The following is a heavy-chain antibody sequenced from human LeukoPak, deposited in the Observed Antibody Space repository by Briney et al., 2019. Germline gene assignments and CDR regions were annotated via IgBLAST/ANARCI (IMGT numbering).Heavy chain of an antibody. CDR3: AKDAWIVVVFYYFDY. CDR2: ISGSGGST. D-gene: IGHD3-22*01. Sequence: GGSLRLSCAASGFTFSSYAMSWVRQAPGKGLEWVSAISGSGGSTYYADSVKGRFTISRDNFKNTLYLQMNSLRAEDTAVYYCAKDAWIVVVFYYFDYWGQGTLVNVSS. V-gene: IGHV3-23*01. J-gene: IGHJ4*02. CDR1: GFTFSSYA.